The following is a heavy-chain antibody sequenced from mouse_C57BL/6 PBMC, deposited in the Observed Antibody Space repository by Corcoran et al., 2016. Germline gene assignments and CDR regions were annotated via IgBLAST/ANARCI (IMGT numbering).Heavy chain of an antibody. CDR3: ARGDYYTKGAWFAY. Sequence: EVQLQQSGPELVKPGASVKISCKASGYTFTDYYMNWVKQSHGKSLEWIGDINPNNGGTSYNQKVKGKATLTVDKSSSTAYMELRSLTSEDSAVYYCARGDYYTKGAWFAYWGQGTLVTFSA. CDR1: GYTFTDYY. J-gene: IGHJ3*01. D-gene: IGHD2-12*01. CDR2: INPNNGGT. V-gene: IGHV1-26*01.